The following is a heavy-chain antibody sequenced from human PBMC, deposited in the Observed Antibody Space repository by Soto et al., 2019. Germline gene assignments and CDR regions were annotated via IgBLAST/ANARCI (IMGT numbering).Heavy chain of an antibody. CDR1: GFTFSSYA. CDR2: FNGSGGST. J-gene: IGHJ4*02. CDR3: AKVGANNGYGRSEF. D-gene: IGHD5-12*01. V-gene: IGHV3-23*01. Sequence: PGGSLRLSCAASGFTFSSYAMSWVRQAPGKGLEWVSTFNGSGGSTYYADSVKGRFTISRDNSKNTVFLQMNSLRAEDTAVYYCAKVGANNGYGRSEFWGQGTLVTVPS.